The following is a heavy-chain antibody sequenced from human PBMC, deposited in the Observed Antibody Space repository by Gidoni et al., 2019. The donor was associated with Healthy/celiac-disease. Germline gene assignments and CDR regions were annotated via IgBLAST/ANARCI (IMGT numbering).Heavy chain of an antibody. CDR1: GFTFSSYS. D-gene: IGHD6-13*01. J-gene: IGHJ4*02. Sequence: EVQLVESGGGLVQPGGSLRLSCAASGFTFSSYSMNWVRQAPGKGLEWVSYISSSSSTIYYADSVKGRFTISRDNAKNSLYLQMNSLRAEDTAVYYCASSLRIAAAGTGIDDYWGQGTLVTVSS. V-gene: IGHV3-48*01. CDR3: ASSLRIAAAGTGIDDY. CDR2: ISSSSSTI.